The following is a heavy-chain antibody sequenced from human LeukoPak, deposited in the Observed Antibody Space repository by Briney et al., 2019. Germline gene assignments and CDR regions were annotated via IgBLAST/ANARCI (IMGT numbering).Heavy chain of an antibody. CDR3: AREKDPYYYDSSGYYFPPYFDY. Sequence: SETLSLTCTVSGGSISSGGYYWSWIRQHPGKGLEWIGYIYYSGSTYYNPSLKSRVTISVDTSKNQFSLKLSSVTAADTAVYYCAREKDPYYYDSSGYYFPPYFDYWGQGTLVTVSS. V-gene: IGHV4-31*03. CDR2: IYYSGST. D-gene: IGHD3-22*01. J-gene: IGHJ4*02. CDR1: GGSISSGGYY.